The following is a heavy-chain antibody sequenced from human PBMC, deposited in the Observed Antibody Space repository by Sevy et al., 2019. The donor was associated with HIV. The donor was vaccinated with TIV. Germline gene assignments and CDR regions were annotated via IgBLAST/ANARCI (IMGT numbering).Heavy chain of an antibody. CDR3: IRDGRGYSRPFDY. D-gene: IGHD5-18*01. CDR2: IGSKFYGGTA. CDR1: GFTFSDYA. J-gene: IGHJ4*02. Sequence: GGSLRLSCTASGFTFSDYAMTWVRQAPGKGLEWVSFIGSKFYGGTAEYAASVKGRFSISRDDSKNIAYLQMNSLKTDDTGVYYCIRDGRGYSRPFDYWGQGTLVTVSS. V-gene: IGHV3-49*04.